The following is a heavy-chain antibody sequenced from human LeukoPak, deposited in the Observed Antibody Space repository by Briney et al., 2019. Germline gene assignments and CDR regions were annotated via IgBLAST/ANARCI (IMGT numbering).Heavy chain of an antibody. D-gene: IGHD3-10*01. CDR3: ASRDRGVIISPLFGY. Sequence: GGSLRLSCAASGFTFSSYWMSWVRQAPGKGLEWVANINKDGSDKNYVDSVKGRFTISRDNAKNSLYLQMNSLRAEDTAVYYCASRDRGVIISPLFGYWGQGTLVTVSS. CDR1: GFTFSSYW. V-gene: IGHV3-7*01. CDR2: INKDGSDK. J-gene: IGHJ4*02.